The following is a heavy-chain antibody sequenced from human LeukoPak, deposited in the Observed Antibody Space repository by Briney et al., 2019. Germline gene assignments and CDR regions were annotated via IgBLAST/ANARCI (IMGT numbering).Heavy chain of an antibody. D-gene: IGHD4-17*01. CDR3: AKRISDYLGDY. Sequence: GGSLRLPCAASRFIFSTYGMHWVRQAPGKGLEWVAFLWYDGIIEHYTDSVRGRLTISRDNSKNTLYLQLNTLRAEDTAVCYCAKRISDYLGDYWGQGTLVTVSS. CDR2: LWYDGIIE. CDR1: RFIFSTYG. V-gene: IGHV3-30*02. J-gene: IGHJ4*02.